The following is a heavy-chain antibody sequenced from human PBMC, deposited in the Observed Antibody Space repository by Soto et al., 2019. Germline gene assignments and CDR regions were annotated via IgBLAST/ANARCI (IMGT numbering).Heavy chain of an antibody. V-gene: IGHV1-18*04. D-gene: IGHD5-18*01. J-gene: IGHJ6*02. CDR2: SSGHNGKA. CDR1: GYTFMSSD. CDR3: APKGYIGNFAMDV. Sequence: ASVKVSCKASGYTFMSSDVMWVRKAPGQGLEWMGWSSGHNGKAEYAENIDGRLIMKTDTSTAKASMDLRGLRFEETAVHYCAPKGYIGNFAMDVWGQGTPVTVSS.